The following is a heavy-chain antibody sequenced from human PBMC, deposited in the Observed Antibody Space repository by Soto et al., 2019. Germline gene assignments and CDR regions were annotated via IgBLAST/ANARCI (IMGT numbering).Heavy chain of an antibody. CDR2: IYYTGRT. D-gene: IGHD6-19*01. V-gene: IGHV4-61*01. CDR1: GGSATSGRYY. Sequence: PSETLSLTCTVSGGSATSGRYYWSWSRQPPGKGLEWIGYIYYTGRTSYSSSLKSRVTISVDTPENQFSLKLSSVTAADTAKYYCARSGAGSGWLGGQGTQVTVSS. CDR3: ARSGAGSGWL. J-gene: IGHJ4*02.